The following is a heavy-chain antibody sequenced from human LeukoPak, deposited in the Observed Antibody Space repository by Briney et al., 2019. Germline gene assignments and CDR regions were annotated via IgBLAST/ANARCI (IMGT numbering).Heavy chain of an antibody. J-gene: IGHJ6*03. CDR3: ARDPYSGYYGTYYYYYMDV. V-gene: IGHV3-21*01. CDR2: ITSSSRYV. CDR1: GCTFSSYS. Sequence: GGSLRLSCAASGCTFSSYSMNWVRQAPGQRLEWISSITSSSRYVFYADSVRGRFTISRDNTKNSLYLQIDSLRAEDTAVYYCARDPYSGYYGTYYYYYMDVWGKGTTVTVSS. D-gene: IGHD3-22*01.